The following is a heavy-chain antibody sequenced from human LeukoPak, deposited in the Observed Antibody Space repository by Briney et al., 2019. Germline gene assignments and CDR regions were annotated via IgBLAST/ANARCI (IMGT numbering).Heavy chain of an antibody. V-gene: IGHV1-69*02. Sequence: SVKVSCKASGGTFSSYTISWVRQAPGQGLEWMGRIFPILGIANYAQKFQGRVTITADKATSTAYMELSSLRSEDTAVYYCARGPYYYDSSGTYYYGMDVWGQGTTVTVSS. CDR2: IFPILGIA. CDR1: GGTFSSYT. CDR3: ARGPYYYDSSGTYYYGMDV. J-gene: IGHJ6*02. D-gene: IGHD3-22*01.